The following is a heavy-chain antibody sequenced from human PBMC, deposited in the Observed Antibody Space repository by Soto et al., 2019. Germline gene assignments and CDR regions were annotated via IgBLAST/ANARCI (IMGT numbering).Heavy chain of an antibody. Sequence: ASVKVSCKASGYTFTSYAMHWVRQAPGQRLEWMGWINAGNGNTKYSQKLQGRVTMTRDTSTSTAYMDLRSLRSDDTAVYYCARDQGITTFGVYSMYYYGMDVWGPGTTVTVSS. V-gene: IGHV1-3*01. CDR3: ARDQGITTFGVYSMYYYGMDV. J-gene: IGHJ6*02. CDR1: GYTFTSYA. D-gene: IGHD3-3*01. CDR2: INAGNGNT.